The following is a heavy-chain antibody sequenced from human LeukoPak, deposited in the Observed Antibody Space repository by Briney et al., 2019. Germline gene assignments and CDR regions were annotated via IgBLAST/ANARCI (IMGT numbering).Heavy chain of an antibody. J-gene: IGHJ4*02. CDR1: VFTFDDYG. Sequence: PGGSHRLSCAASVFTFDDYGMSWVRQVPGKGLEWGSCSNWIVGSTVYADSVKGRFTISRDNAKNSLYLQMNSLRAEATAFYYCTRSETYDFWSGPIDWGQGTLVTVSS. V-gene: IGHV3-20*04. D-gene: IGHD3-3*01. CDR3: TRSETYDFWSGPID. CDR2: SNWIVGST.